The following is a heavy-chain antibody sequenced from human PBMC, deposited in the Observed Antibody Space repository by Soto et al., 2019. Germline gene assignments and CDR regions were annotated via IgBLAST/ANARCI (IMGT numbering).Heavy chain of an antibody. CDR3: ARVVSRGDYYGMDV. V-gene: IGHV1-69*13. CDR2: IIPIFGTA. CDR1: GGTFSSYA. J-gene: IGHJ6*02. Sequence: EASVKVSCKASGGTFSSYAISWVRQAPGQGLEWMGGIIPIFGTANYAQKFQGRVTITADESTSTAYMELSSLRSEDTAVYYCARVVSRGDYYGMDVWGQGTTVTVYS.